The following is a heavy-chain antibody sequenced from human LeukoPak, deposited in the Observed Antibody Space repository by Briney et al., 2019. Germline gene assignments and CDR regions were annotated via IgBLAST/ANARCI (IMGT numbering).Heavy chain of an antibody. CDR3: ARGGLGYCSGGSCGAFDI. CDR1: GGSISSYY. J-gene: IGHJ3*02. D-gene: IGHD2-15*01. CDR2: IYTSGST. Sequence: KPSETLSLTCTVSGGSISSYYWSWIRQPAGKGLEWIGRIYTSGSTNYNPSLKSRVTMSVDTSKNQFSLKLSSVTAADTAVYYCARGGLGYCSGGSCGAFDIWGRGTMVTVSS. V-gene: IGHV4-4*07.